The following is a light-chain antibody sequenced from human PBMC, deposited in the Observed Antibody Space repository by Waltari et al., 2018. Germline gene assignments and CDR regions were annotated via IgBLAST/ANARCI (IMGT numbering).Light chain of an antibody. CDR3: MIWPSNAWV. V-gene: IGLV1-40*01. J-gene: IGLJ3*02. CDR2: GNT. Sequence: HWYQQLPGTAPKLLIYGNTNRPSGVPDRFSGSKYGTSASLAITGLQAEDEADYYCMIWPSNAWVFGGGTKLTVL.